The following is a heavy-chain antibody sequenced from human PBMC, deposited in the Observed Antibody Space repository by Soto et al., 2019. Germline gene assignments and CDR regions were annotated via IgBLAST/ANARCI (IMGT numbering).Heavy chain of an antibody. CDR1: GGTFSSHS. J-gene: IGHJ4*02. Sequence: QVQLVQSGAEVKKPGSSVTVSCKASGGTFSSHSISWLRQAPGQGLEWMGGIIPAFGTVKYAQKFQGRLTVPADNTTGTAYMELTSLTSGDTAGYLCARVSIGWDLLGHFEIWGQGTLVSVSS. CDR2: IIPAFGTV. D-gene: IGHD1-26*01. CDR3: ARVSIGWDLLGHFEI. V-gene: IGHV1-69*06.